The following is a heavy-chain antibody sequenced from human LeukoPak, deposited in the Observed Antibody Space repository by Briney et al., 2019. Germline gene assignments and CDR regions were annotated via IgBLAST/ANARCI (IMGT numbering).Heavy chain of an antibody. V-gene: IGHV4-30-4*01. CDR3: ARHPYSSSWRTNWYFDL. J-gene: IGHJ2*01. CDR1: GGSISSGDYY. CDR2: IYYSGST. Sequence: KPSETLSLTCTVSGGSISSGDYYWSWIRQPPGKGLEWIAYIYYSGSTYYNPSLKSRVTISVDTSKNQFSLKLSSVTAADTAVYYCARHPYSSSWRTNWYFDLWGRGTLVTVSS. D-gene: IGHD6-13*01.